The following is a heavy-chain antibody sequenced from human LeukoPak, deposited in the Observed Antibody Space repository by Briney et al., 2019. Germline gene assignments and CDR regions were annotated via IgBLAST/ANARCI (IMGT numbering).Heavy chain of an antibody. Sequence: ESGPVLVKPTETLTLTCTVSGFSLTNARMGVSWIRQPPGKALEWLAHIFSNDEKFYSTSLKSRLTVSKDTSKRQVVLTMTNMDPVDTATYYWVRIHPMITFGGVIATLAFDIWGQGTMVTVSS. CDR3: VRIHPMITFGGVIATLAFDI. CDR1: GFSLTNARMG. J-gene: IGHJ3*02. CDR2: IFSNDEK. D-gene: IGHD3-16*02. V-gene: IGHV2-26*01.